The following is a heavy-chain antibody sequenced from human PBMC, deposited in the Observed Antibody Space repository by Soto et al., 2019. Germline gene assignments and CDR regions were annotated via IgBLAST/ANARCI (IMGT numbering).Heavy chain of an antibody. J-gene: IGHJ6*03. CDR3: ARGLLWFGDPTVKIYYYYYYMDV. D-gene: IGHD3-10*01. V-gene: IGHV6-1*01. CDR2: TYYRSKWYN. CDR1: GDSVSSNSAA. Sequence: SQTLSLTCAISGDSVSSNSAAWNWIRQSPSRGLEWLGRTYYRSKWYNDYAVSVKSRITINPDTSKNQFSLQLNSVTPEDTAVYYCARGLLWFGDPTVKIYYYYYYMDVWGKGTTVTVSS.